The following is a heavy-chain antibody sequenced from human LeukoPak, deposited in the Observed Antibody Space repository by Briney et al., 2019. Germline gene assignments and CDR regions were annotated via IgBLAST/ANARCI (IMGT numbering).Heavy chain of an antibody. CDR3: ASGYSSSWSPFDY. V-gene: IGHV4-30-2*01. Sequence: SETLSLTCTVSGGSISSGGYYWSWIRQPPGKGLEWIGYIYHSGSTYYNPSLKSRVTISVDTSKNQFSLKLSSVTAADTAVYYCASGYSSSWSPFDYWGQGTLVTVSS. J-gene: IGHJ4*02. CDR1: GGSISSGGYY. CDR2: IYHSGST. D-gene: IGHD6-13*01.